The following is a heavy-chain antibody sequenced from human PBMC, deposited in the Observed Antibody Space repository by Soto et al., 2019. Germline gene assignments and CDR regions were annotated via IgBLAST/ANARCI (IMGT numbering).Heavy chain of an antibody. D-gene: IGHD3-10*01. J-gene: IGHJ6*03. CDR1: GYTFTGYY. CDR3: ARGDYGSGSYYYYYMDV. CDR2: INPNSGGT. Sequence: ASVKVSCKASGYTFTGYYMHWVRQAPGQGLEWMGWINPNSGGTNYAQKFQGWVTMTRDTSISTAYMELSRLRSDDTAVYYCARGDYGSGSYYYYYMDVWGKGTTVTVSS. V-gene: IGHV1-2*04.